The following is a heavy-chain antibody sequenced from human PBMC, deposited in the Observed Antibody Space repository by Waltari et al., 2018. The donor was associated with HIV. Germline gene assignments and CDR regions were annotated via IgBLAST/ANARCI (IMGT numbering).Heavy chain of an antibody. V-gene: IGHV1-69*12. CDR1: GGPVSSYA. J-gene: IGHJ5*02. Sequence: QVQLVQSGAEVKRPGSSVKVSCKASGGPVSSYAISWVRQAPGQGLKWMGGIIPMSGTVNYAQRFQGSVTITADESTSTVYMELSSLRSEDTAVYYCARGYDFGSGTGWFDPWGQGTLVTVSS. CDR2: IIPMSGTV. CDR3: ARGYDFGSGTGWFDP. D-gene: IGHD3-3*01.